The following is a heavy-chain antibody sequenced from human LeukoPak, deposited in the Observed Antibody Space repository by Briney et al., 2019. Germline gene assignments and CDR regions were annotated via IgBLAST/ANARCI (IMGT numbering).Heavy chain of an antibody. CDR1: GGSIGSGGYY. Sequence: SETLSLTCTVSGGSIGSGGYYWSWIRQHPGKGLEWIGYIYYSGSTYYNPSLKSRVTISVDTSKNQFSLKLSSVTAADTAVYYCARVTAAAGTKIFDYWGQGTLVTVSS. V-gene: IGHV4-31*03. CDR2: IYYSGST. J-gene: IGHJ4*02. D-gene: IGHD6-13*01. CDR3: ARVTAAAGTKIFDY.